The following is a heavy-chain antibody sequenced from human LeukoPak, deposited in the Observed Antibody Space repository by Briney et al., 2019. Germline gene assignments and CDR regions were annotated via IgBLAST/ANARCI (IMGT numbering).Heavy chain of an antibody. CDR2: IYYSGST. CDR3: ARDPYSGSYYWFDP. V-gene: IGHV4-39*07. Sequence: SETLSLTCTVSGGSISSSSYYWGWIRQPPGKGLEWIGSIYYSGSTYYNPSLKSRVTISVDTSKNQFSLKLSSVTAADTAVYYCARDPYSGSYYWFDPWGQGTLVTVSS. J-gene: IGHJ5*02. D-gene: IGHD1-26*01. CDR1: GGSISSSSYY.